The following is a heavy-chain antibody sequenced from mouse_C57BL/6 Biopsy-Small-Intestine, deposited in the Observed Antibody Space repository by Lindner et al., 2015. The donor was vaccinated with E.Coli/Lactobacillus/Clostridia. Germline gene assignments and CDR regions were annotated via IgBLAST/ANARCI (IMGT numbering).Heavy chain of an antibody. V-gene: IGHV1-7*01. J-gene: IGHJ2*01. CDR1: GYTFTSYW. CDR3: ARPFNYDDY. Sequence: VQLQESGAELAKPGASVKMSCKASGYTFTSYWMHWVKQRPGQGLEWIGYINPSSGYTEYNQKFKAKATLTVDKSSSTAYMQLKSLTSEDSAVYYCARPFNYDDYWGQGTTLTVSS. CDR2: INPSSGYT.